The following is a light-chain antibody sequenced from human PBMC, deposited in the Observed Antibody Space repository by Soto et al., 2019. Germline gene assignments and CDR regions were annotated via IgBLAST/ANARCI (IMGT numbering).Light chain of an antibody. CDR1: SSDVGGYNY. CDR3: SSYTTSNTRQIV. J-gene: IGLJ1*01. V-gene: IGLV2-14*03. Sequence: ALTQPASVSGSPGQSITISCTGTSSDVGGYNYVSWYQHHPGKAPKLMIYDVSNRPSGVSNRFSGSKSGNTASLTISGLQPEDEADYYYSSYTTSNTRQIVLGTGTKVTVL. CDR2: DVS.